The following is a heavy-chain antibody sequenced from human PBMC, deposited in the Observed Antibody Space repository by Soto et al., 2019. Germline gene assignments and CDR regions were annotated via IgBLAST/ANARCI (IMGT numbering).Heavy chain of an antibody. J-gene: IGHJ4*02. Sequence: QVRLVESGGGVVQPGRSLRLSCAASGFTFSSYGMHWVRQAPGKGLEWVAVIWYDGSNKYYADSVKGRFTISRDNSKNTLYLQMNSLRAEDTAVYYCARDQHVDTAMAGEYWGQGTLVTVSS. V-gene: IGHV3-33*01. CDR1: GFTFSSYG. CDR3: ARDQHVDTAMAGEY. CDR2: IWYDGSNK. D-gene: IGHD5-18*01.